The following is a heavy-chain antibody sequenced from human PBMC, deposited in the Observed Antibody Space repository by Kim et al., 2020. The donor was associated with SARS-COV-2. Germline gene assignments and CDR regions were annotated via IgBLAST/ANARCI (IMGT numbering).Heavy chain of an antibody. J-gene: IGHJ3*01. CDR3: ARRRSQDAFDV. Sequence: GGSLRLSCTASGFKLSDYYVNWVRQAPGKGLVWVGRITHDGSSTSYVDSVKGRFTISREDGMNMVFLEMKSLAVDDTAVYFCARRRSQDAFDVWGQGTMVTVSS. CDR2: ITHDGSST. V-gene: IGHV3-74*03. CDR1: GFKLSDYY. D-gene: IGHD3-10*01.